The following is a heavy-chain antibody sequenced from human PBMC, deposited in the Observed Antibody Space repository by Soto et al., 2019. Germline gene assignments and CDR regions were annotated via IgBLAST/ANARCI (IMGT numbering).Heavy chain of an antibody. CDR1: GFTFTSSA. J-gene: IGHJ5*02. V-gene: IGHV1-58*01. CDR2: IVVGSGNT. D-gene: IGHD1-26*01. Sequence: SVKVSCKASGFTFTSSAVQWVRQARGQRLEWIEWIVVGSGNTNYAQKFQERVTITRDMSTSTAYMELSSLRSEDTAVYYCAADQFLRGLPSYNWFDPWGQGTLVTVS. CDR3: AADQFLRGLPSYNWFDP.